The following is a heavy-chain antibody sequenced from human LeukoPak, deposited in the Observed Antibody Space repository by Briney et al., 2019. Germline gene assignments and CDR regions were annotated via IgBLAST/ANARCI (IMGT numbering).Heavy chain of an antibody. J-gene: IGHJ4*02. CDR2: ISYDGSNK. CDR1: GFTFSTYG. CDR3: AKVIYSSGWDNFDY. V-gene: IGHV3-30*18. Sequence: GRSLRLSCAASGFTFSTYGMHWVRQAPGKGLEWVAVISYDGSNKYYADSVKGRFTISRDNSKNTLYLQMNSLRAEDTAVYYCAKVIYSSGWDNFDYWGQGTLVTVSS. D-gene: IGHD6-19*01.